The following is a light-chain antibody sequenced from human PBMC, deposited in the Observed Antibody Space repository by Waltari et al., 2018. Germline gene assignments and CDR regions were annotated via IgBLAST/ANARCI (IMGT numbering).Light chain of an antibody. V-gene: IGKV3-20*01. CDR3: QQYGSSPRT. CDR2: DAS. CDR1: QRVSSNY. J-gene: IGKJ1*01. Sequence: EIVLTQSPGTLSLSPGERGTLSCRASQRVSSNYLAWYQQKPGQAPRLLIYDASSRATGIPDRFSGSGSGTDLTLTISRLEPEDFAVYYCQQYGSSPRTFGQGTKLEIK.